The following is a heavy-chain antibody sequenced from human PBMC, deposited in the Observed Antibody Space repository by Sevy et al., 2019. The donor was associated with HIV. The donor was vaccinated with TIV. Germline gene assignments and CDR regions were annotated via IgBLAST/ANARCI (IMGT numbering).Heavy chain of an antibody. J-gene: IGHJ6*02. Sequence: ASVKVSGKASGYTFTSNYMHWVRQAPGQGLEWMGIINPRGVSASYAQKFQGRVTVTRDTSTSTVYMELSSLRSEDTAVYYCARDRAAAGKKYYYYGMDVWGQGTTVTVSS. CDR3: ARDRAAAGKKYYYYGMDV. CDR1: GYTFTSNY. CDR2: INPRGVSA. V-gene: IGHV1-46*01. D-gene: IGHD6-13*01.